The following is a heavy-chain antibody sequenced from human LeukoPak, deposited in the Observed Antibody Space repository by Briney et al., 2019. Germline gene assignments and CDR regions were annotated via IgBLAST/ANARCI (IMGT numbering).Heavy chain of an antibody. V-gene: IGHV4-59*01. CDR3: ARITMIGNWFDP. Sequence: SETLSLTCTFCGGSISSYYWSWIRQPPGKGLEWIGYIYYSGSTNYNPSLKSRVTISVDTSKNQFSLKLSSVTAADTAVYYCARITMIGNWFDPWGQGTLVTVSS. J-gene: IGHJ5*02. CDR2: IYYSGST. CDR1: GGSISSYY. D-gene: IGHD3-22*01.